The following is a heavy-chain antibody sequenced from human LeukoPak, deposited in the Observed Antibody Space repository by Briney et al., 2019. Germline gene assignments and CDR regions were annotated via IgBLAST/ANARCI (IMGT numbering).Heavy chain of an antibody. J-gene: IGHJ6*03. CDR3: ARERGASSSWHPNYYYYYMDV. V-gene: IGHV4-59*01. CDR2: IYYSGST. CDR1: GGSISSYY. D-gene: IGHD6-13*01. Sequence: TSETLSLTCTVSGGSISSYYWSWIRQPPGKGLEWIGYIYYSGSTNYNPSLKSRVTISVDTSKNQFSLRLSSVTAADTAVYYCARERGASSSWHPNYYYYYMDVWGKGTTVTISS.